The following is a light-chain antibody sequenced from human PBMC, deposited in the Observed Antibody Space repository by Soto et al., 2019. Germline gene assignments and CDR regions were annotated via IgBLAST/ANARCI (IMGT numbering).Light chain of an antibody. CDR1: QSISSSY. CDR2: GAS. J-gene: IGKJ2*01. CDR3: QQYKNWPPHT. V-gene: IGKV3-20*01. Sequence: EIVLTQSPGTLSLSPGERATLSCRASQSISSSYLAWYQQKPGQAPRLLVYGASSRATGIPDRFSGSGSGTDFTLTISSLQSEDLAVYYCQQYKNWPPHTFGQGAKLESK.